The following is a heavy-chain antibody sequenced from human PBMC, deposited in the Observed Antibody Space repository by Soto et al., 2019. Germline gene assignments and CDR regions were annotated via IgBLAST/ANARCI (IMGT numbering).Heavy chain of an antibody. Sequence: QVQLQESGPGLVKPSQTLSLTCTVSGGSISSGGYYWSWIRQHPGKGLEWIGYIYYSGSTYYNPYLRSRVTISVDTAKNQFSLKLSSVTAADTAVYYCARYCSSTSCYRAEAVDYWGQGTLVTVSS. D-gene: IGHD2-2*01. V-gene: IGHV4-31*03. CDR3: ARYCSSTSCYRAEAVDY. CDR1: GGSISSGGYY. CDR2: IYYSGST. J-gene: IGHJ4*02.